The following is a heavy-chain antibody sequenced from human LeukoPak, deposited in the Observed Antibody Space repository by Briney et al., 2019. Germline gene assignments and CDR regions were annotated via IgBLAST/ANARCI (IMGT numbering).Heavy chain of an antibody. J-gene: IGHJ6*03. Sequence: GGSLRLSCAASGFTFSSYAMSWVRQAPGKGLEWVSAISGSGGSTYYAGSVKGRFTISRDNSKNTLYLQMNSLRAEDTAVYYCAKGLRYSSSWYEDYYYYMDVWGKGTTVTVSS. CDR1: GFTFSSYA. D-gene: IGHD6-13*01. V-gene: IGHV3-23*01. CDR2: ISGSGGST. CDR3: AKGLRYSSSWYEDYYYYMDV.